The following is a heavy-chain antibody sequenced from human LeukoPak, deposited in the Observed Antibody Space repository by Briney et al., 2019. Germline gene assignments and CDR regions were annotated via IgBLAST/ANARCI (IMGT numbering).Heavy chain of an antibody. CDR1: GGTFSSYA. CDR3: ARVSSGSYSLYFDY. D-gene: IGHD3-10*01. Sequence: SVKVSCKASGGTFSSYAISWVRQAPGQGLEWMGGIIPIFGTANYAQKFQGRVTITADEATSTASMELSSLRSEDTAVYYCARVSSGSYSLYFDYWGQGTLVTVSS. CDR2: IIPIFGTA. J-gene: IGHJ4*02. V-gene: IGHV1-69*13.